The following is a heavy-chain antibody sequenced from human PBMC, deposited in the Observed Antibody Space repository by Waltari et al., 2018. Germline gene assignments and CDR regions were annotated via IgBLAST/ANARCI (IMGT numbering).Heavy chain of an antibody. D-gene: IGHD3-10*01. CDR3: ARDRGWPHAFDI. J-gene: IGHJ3*02. Sequence: QVQLQQWGAGLLKPSETLSLTCAVYGGSFSGYYWSWIRQPPGKGLEWIGEINHSGSTNYNPSLKSRVTISVDTSKNQFSLKLSSVTAADTAVYYCARDRGWPHAFDIWGQGTMVTVSS. V-gene: IGHV4-34*01. CDR1: GGSFSGYY. CDR2: INHSGST.